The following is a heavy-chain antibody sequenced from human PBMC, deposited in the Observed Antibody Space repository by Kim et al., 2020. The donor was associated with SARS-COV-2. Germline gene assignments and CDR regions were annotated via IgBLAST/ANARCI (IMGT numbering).Heavy chain of an antibody. CDR3: ARGARITIFGVVHSGWFDP. D-gene: IGHD3-3*01. J-gene: IGHJ5*02. V-gene: IGHV4-34*01. Sequence: KSRVTISVDTSKNQFSLKLSSVTAADTAVYYCARGARITIFGVVHSGWFDPWGQGTLVTVSS.